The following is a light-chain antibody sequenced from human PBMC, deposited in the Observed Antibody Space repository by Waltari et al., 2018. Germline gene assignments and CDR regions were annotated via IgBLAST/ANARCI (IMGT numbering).Light chain of an antibody. CDR1: QNVGTS. V-gene: IGKV3-15*01. CDR3: QQYEDWPRHS. CDR2: GAY. J-gene: IGKJ4*01. Sequence: EILVTQSPATLSVSPGERVPLSRRASQNVGTSLAWYQQKPRQTPRLLTFGAYSRASGVPARFSGSGSGTDVTLAISSLQSEDFAVYYCQQYEDWPRHSFGGGTKVQIE.